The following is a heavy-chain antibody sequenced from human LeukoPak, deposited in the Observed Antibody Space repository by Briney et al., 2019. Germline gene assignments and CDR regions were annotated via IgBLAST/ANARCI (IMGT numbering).Heavy chain of an antibody. Sequence: PSETLSLTCTVSGGSISSNCWSWSRQPPGKGLGGRGYFCFSVSTNYNPSLKSRVTISVDTFKNQFSLKLSSVTAADTAVYYCARAKLKYYYDSSGYYSDYWGQGTLVTVSS. J-gene: IGHJ4*02. V-gene: IGHV4-59*01. CDR1: GGSISSNC. CDR2: FCFSVST. D-gene: IGHD3-22*01. CDR3: ARAKLKYYYDSSGYYSDY.